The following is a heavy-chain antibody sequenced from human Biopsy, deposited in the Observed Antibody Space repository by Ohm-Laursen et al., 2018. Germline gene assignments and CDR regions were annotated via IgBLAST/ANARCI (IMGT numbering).Heavy chain of an antibody. CDR2: IYYTGST. D-gene: IGHD1-26*01. J-gene: IGHJ2*01. CDR3: ARHAPSYSGSYWRYFDL. CDR1: VGSISSYY. Sequence: SETLSLTCTVSVGSISSYYRSWIRQPPGKGLEWMGNIYYTGSTNYNPYLKSRVPISVDTSMNHLSLRLTSVTAADTAVYYCARHAPSYSGSYWRYFDLWGRGTLVTVSS. V-gene: IGHV4-59*08.